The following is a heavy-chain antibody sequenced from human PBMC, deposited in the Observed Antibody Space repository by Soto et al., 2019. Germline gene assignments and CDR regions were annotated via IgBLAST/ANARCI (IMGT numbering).Heavy chain of an antibody. J-gene: IGHJ5*01. CDR3: ARSYGQTFNWLDS. CDR1: GYTFTKYD. CDR2: MNPTSGNT. Sequence: QVQLVQSGAEVKTPGASVKVSCKASGYTFTKYDMNWVRQAPGQGLEWMGWMNPTSGNTGYAQKFQGRLTMTWDTAIDIAHMELSSLRDENTAVYYCARSYGQTFNWLDSWGQGALVTVSA. D-gene: IGHD3-16*01. V-gene: IGHV1-8*01.